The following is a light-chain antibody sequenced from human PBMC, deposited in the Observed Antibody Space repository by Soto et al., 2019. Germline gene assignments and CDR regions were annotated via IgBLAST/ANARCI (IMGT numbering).Light chain of an antibody. J-gene: IGKJ1*01. CDR3: QQYSVYWT. CDR1: QSISSW. Sequence: DIQMTQSPSTLSASVGDRVTIACRSSQSISSWLAWYQQKPGKAPKLLIYKASSLESGVPSRFSGSGSGTEFTLTISSLQPDDFATYYCQQYSVYWTFGQGTKVDI. V-gene: IGKV1-5*03. CDR2: KAS.